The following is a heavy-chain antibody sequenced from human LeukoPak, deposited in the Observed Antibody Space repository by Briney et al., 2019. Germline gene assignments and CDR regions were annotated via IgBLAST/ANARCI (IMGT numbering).Heavy chain of an antibody. CDR1: GFTFSSYA. D-gene: IGHD6-13*01. Sequence: QAGGSLRLSCAAPGFTFSSYAMSWVRQAPGKGLEWVSAISGSGGSTYYADSVKGRFTISRDNSKNTLYLQMNSLRAEDTAVYYCAKKPGPRSSWYYGWGQGTLVTVSS. V-gene: IGHV3-23*01. CDR2: ISGSGGST. J-gene: IGHJ4*02. CDR3: AKKPGPRSSWYYG.